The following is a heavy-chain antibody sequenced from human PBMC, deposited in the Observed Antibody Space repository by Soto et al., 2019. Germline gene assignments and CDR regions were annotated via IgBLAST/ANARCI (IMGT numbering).Heavy chain of an antibody. Sequence: ASVKVSCKASGYTFTGNYIHWVRQAPGQGLEWMALINPKNGETNSAQRFKDRVTMTRDTSINTAYMELSGLTSDDTAIYYCARGGDTPIVNPRFDYWGQGALVTVSS. D-gene: IGHD5-18*01. CDR2: INPKNGET. V-gene: IGHV1-2*02. J-gene: IGHJ4*02. CDR1: GYTFTGNY. CDR3: ARGGDTPIVNPRFDY.